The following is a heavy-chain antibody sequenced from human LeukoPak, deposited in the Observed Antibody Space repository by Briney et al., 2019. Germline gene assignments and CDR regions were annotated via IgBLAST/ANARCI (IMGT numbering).Heavy chain of an antibody. Sequence: GGSLRLSCAASGFTFSSYSMNWVRQAPGKGLEWVSSISSSSSYIYYADSVKGRFTISRDNAKNSLYLQMNSLRAEDTAVYYCARDLGEQQLVFGYYFDYWGQGTLVTVSS. J-gene: IGHJ4*02. CDR1: GFTFSSYS. V-gene: IGHV3-21*01. CDR2: ISSSSSYI. D-gene: IGHD6-13*01. CDR3: ARDLGEQQLVFGYYFDY.